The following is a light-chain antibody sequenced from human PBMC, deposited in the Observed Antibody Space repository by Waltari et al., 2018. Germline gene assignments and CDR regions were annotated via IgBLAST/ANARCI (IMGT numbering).Light chain of an antibody. CDR3: NSRDSSGNHVV. J-gene: IGLJ2*01. Sequence: SSELTQDPAVSVALGQTVRITCQGDSLRNYYASWYQQKPGPAPVLVIYGKNNRPSGIPDRFSGSSSGNTASLTITGAQAEDEADYYCNSRDSSGNHVVFGGGTKLTVL. V-gene: IGLV3-19*01. CDR2: GKN. CDR1: SLRNYY.